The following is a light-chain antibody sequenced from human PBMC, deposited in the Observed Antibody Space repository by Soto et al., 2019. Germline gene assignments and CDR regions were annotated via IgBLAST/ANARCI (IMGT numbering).Light chain of an antibody. Sequence: QSALTQPASVSGSPGQSITISCTGTSSDVGGYNYVSWYQQHPGKAPKLMIYDVINRPSGVSNRFSGSKSGNTASLTISGLQAEYEADYYCSSYTSSSTVVFGGGTKVTVL. V-gene: IGLV2-14*01. CDR3: SSYTSSSTVV. CDR2: DVI. J-gene: IGLJ2*01. CDR1: SSDVGGYNY.